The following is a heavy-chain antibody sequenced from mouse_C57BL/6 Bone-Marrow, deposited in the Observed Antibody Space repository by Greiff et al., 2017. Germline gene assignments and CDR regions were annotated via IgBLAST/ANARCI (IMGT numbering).Heavy chain of an antibody. D-gene: IGHD1-1*01. V-gene: IGHV1-81*01. CDR3: ARSRLRYGFAY. CDR2: IYPRSGNT. J-gene: IGHJ3*01. Sequence: QVQLKESGAELARPGASVKLSCKASGYTFTSYGISWVKQRTGQGLEWIGEIYPRSGNTYYNEKLKGMATLTADKASSTAYMGLRSLTSDDSAVYFCARSRLRYGFAYWGQGTLVTVSA. CDR1: GYTFTSYG.